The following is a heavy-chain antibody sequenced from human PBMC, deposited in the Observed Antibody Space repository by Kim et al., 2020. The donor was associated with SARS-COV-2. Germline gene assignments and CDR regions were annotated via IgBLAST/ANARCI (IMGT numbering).Heavy chain of an antibody. V-gene: IGHV4-34*01. CDR2: INHSGST. CDR3: AITMVRGVIRGYYYYGMDV. CDR1: GGSFSGYY. D-gene: IGHD3-10*01. J-gene: IGHJ6*02. Sequence: SETLSLTCAVYGGSFSGYYWSWIRQPPGKGLEWIGEINHSGSTNYNPSLKSRVTISVDTSKNQFSLKLSSVTAADTAVYYCAITMVRGVIRGYYYYGMDVWGQGTTVTVSS.